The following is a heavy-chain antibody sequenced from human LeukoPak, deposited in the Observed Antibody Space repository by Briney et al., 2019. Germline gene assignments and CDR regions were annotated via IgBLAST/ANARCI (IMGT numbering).Heavy chain of an antibody. CDR2: IKSKTDGGTT. J-gene: IGHJ4*02. CDR3: TTVRGPTEYYDFWSGYFPMGY. CDR1: GFTFSNAW. V-gene: IGHV3-15*01. D-gene: IGHD3-3*01. Sequence: PGGSLRLSCAASGFTFSNAWMSWVRQAPGKGLEWVGRIKSKTDGGTTDYAAPVKGRFTISRDDSKNTLYLQMNSLKTEDTAVYYCTTVRGPTEYYDFWSGYFPMGYWGQGTLVTVSS.